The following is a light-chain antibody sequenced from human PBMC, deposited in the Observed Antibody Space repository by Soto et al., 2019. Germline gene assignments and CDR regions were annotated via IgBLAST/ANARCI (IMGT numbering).Light chain of an antibody. Sequence: QSALTQPASVSGSPGQSISISCTGTSRDIGSYDYVSWYQQHPGKVPNLIIYEVTDRPSGVSNRFSGSKSGNTASLTISGLQAEDEADYSCSSFTSTSTRLFGSGTKLTVL. CDR1: SRDIGSYDY. CDR2: EVT. J-gene: IGLJ1*01. CDR3: SSFTSTSTRL. V-gene: IGLV2-14*01.